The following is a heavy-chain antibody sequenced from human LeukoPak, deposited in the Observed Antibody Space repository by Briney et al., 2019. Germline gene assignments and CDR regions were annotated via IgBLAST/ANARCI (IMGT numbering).Heavy chain of an antibody. CDR3: ARVRRYSQYESSGYYADS. J-gene: IGHJ5*01. Sequence: PGGSLRLSYVGSGFTFNSYGMHWVRQAPGKGLQWVAAITYDGSTRYHADSVKGQFTISRDNSKDTLYLQMNSLKIEDTATYYCARVRRYSQYESSGYYADSWGQGTLVTVSS. V-gene: IGHV3-30*03. CDR2: ITYDGSTR. D-gene: IGHD3-22*01. CDR1: GFTFNSYG.